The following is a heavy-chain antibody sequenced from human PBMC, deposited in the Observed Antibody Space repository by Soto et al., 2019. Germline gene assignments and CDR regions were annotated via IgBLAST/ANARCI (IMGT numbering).Heavy chain of an antibody. V-gene: IGHV4-34*02. Sequence: QVQLQQWGAGLLKPSETLSLTCAVYGGSFSGYFWSWIRQPPGKGLEWIGEINHSGSANYNPSLKSRVTISLDTSKNQFSLKLTSVTAADTAVYYCARKDVDTTMLEDYWGLGTLVTVSS. J-gene: IGHJ4*02. D-gene: IGHD5-18*01. CDR3: ARKDVDTTMLEDY. CDR2: INHSGSA. CDR1: GGSFSGYF.